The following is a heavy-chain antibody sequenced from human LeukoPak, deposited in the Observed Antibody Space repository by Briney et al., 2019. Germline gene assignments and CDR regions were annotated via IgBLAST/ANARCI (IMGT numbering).Heavy chain of an antibody. CDR2: ILYDGDNK. CDR1: AFSFSNYG. Sequence: QPGRSLRLSCAASAFSFSNYGMHWVRQAPGKGLEWVAVILYDGDNKHYAESVKGRFTISRDNSNNMLYLQMNSLRLEDTAVYYCAKDRLFGSGLNGPHYYYGMDVWGQGTTVTVSS. V-gene: IGHV3-30*18. D-gene: IGHD1-26*01. CDR3: AKDRLFGSGLNGPHYYYGMDV. J-gene: IGHJ6*02.